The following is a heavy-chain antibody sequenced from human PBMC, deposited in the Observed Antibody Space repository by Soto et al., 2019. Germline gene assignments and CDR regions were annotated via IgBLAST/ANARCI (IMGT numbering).Heavy chain of an antibody. V-gene: IGHV3-33*01. Sequence: GGSLRLSCAASGFTFSSYGMHWVRQAPGKGLEWVAVIWYDGSNKYYADSVKGRFTISRDNSKNTLYLQMNSLRAEDTAVYYCARGKVFTIFGVVSTPDAFDIWGQGTMVTVSS. J-gene: IGHJ3*02. CDR2: IWYDGSNK. D-gene: IGHD3-3*01. CDR1: GFTFSSYG. CDR3: ARGKVFTIFGVVSTPDAFDI.